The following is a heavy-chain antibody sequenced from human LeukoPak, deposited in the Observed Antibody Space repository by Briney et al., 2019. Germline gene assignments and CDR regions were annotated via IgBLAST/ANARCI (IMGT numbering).Heavy chain of an antibody. V-gene: IGHV3-23*01. CDR1: GFTFSSYA. D-gene: IGHD3-3*01. J-gene: IGHJ4*02. CDR2: ISGSGGST. Sequence: QPGGSLRLSCAASGFTFSSYAMSWVRQAPGKGLEWVSAISGSGGSTYYADSVKGRFTISRDNSKNTLYLQMNSLRAEDTAVYYCAKVDVITIFGVDPGRYFDYWGQGTLVTVSS. CDR3: AKVDVITIFGVDPGRYFDY.